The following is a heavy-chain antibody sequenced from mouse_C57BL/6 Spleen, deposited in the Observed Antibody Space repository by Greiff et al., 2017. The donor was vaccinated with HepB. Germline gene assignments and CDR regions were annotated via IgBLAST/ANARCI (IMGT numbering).Heavy chain of an antibody. CDR2: IDPSDSYT. CDR3: AREVAGQATAWFAY. Sequence: QVQLKQPGAELVMPGASVKLSCKASGYTFTSYWMHWVKQRPGQGLEWIGEIDPSDSYTNYNQKFKGKATLTVDKSSSTAYMQLSSLTSEDSAVYYCAREVAGQATAWFAYWGQGTLVTFSA. V-gene: IGHV1-69*01. CDR1: GYTFTSYW. D-gene: IGHD3-2*02. J-gene: IGHJ3*01.